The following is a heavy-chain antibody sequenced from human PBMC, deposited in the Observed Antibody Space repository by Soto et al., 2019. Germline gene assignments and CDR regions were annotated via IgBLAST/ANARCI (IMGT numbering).Heavy chain of an antibody. Sequence: PGGSLRLSFAASGFTFSNAWMNWVRQAPGKGLEWVGRIKSKTDGGTTDYAAPVKGRFTISRDDSKNTLYLQMNSLKTEDTAVYYCTTTLDFWSGPNYWGQGTLVTVSS. CDR1: GFTFSNAW. D-gene: IGHD3-3*01. CDR3: TTTLDFWSGPNY. CDR2: IKSKTDGGTT. V-gene: IGHV3-15*07. J-gene: IGHJ4*02.